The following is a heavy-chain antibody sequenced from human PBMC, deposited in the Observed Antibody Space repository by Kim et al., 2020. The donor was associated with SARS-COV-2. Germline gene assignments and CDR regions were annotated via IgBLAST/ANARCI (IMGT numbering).Heavy chain of an antibody. Sequence: GGSLRLSCAASGFTFSDYYMSWIRQAPGKGLEWVSYISSSGSHIYYADSVKGRFTISRDNGKNSLYLQMNSLRAEDTAVDYCARARGAAGPFYYYDYGMDVWGQGTTVTVSS. CDR1: GFTFSDYY. CDR2: ISSSGSHI. J-gene: IGHJ6*02. CDR3: ARARGAAGPFYYYDYGMDV. V-gene: IGHV3-11*01. D-gene: IGHD6-13*01.